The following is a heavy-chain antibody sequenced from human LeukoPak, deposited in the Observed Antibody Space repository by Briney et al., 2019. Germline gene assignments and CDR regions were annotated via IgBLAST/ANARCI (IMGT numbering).Heavy chain of an antibody. CDR2: IYYSGST. V-gene: IGHV4-39*01. CDR1: GGSISSSSYY. J-gene: IGHJ4*02. Sequence: SETLSLTCTVSGGSISSSSYYWGWIRQPPGKGLEWIGSIYYSGSTYYNPSLKSRVTISVDTSKNQFSLKLSSVTAADTAVYYCASWKVVPAAFDYWGQGTLVTVSS. D-gene: IGHD2-2*01. CDR3: ASWKVVPAAFDY.